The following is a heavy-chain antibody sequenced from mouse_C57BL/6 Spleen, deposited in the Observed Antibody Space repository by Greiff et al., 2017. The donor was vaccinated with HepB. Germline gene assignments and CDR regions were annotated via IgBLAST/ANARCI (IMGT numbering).Heavy chain of an antibody. CDR2: IYPGDGDT. Sequence: VQLQQSGPELVKPGASVKISCKASGYAFSSSWMNWVKQRPGKGLEWIGRIYPGDGDTNYNGKFKGKATLTADKSSSTAYMQLSSLTSEDSAVYFCAFYYDYSFAYWGQGTLVTVSA. V-gene: IGHV1-82*01. CDR3: AFYYDYSFAY. CDR1: GYAFSSSW. J-gene: IGHJ3*01. D-gene: IGHD2-4*01.